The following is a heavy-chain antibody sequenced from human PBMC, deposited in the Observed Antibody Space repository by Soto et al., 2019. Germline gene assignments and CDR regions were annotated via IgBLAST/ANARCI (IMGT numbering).Heavy chain of an antibody. CDR3: ARVRQLVGYFYYYMDA. CDR2: ISAYNGNT. D-gene: IGHD6-6*01. J-gene: IGHJ6*03. V-gene: IGHV1-18*01. CDR1: GYTFTNYG. Sequence: QVQLLQSGAEVKKPGASVKVSCKASGYTFTNYGITWVRQAPGQGLEWMGWISAYNGNTHYTQRLQGRVTMTTDTSTSTAYMELRGLRSDDTAVYYWARVRQLVGYFYYYMDAWGKGTTVTVSS.